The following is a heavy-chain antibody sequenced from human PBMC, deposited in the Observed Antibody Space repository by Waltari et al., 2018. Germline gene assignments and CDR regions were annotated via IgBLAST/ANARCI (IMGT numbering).Heavy chain of an antibody. V-gene: IGHV3-21*01. CDR2: ISSSSSYI. Sequence: EVQLVESGGGLVKPGGSLRLSCAASGFTFSSYSMNWVRLAPGKGLEWVSSISSSSSYIYYADSVKGRFTISRDNAKNSLYLQMNSLRAEDTAVYYCARDGDYGDYALDYWGQGTLVTVSS. D-gene: IGHD4-17*01. J-gene: IGHJ4*02. CDR1: GFTFSSYS. CDR3: ARDGDYGDYALDY.